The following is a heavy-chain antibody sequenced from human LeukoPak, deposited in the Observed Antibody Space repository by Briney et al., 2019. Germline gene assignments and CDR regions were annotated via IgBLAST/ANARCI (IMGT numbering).Heavy chain of an antibody. J-gene: IGHJ4*02. CDR2: INPNGGFT. CDR3: ARNVASGFDY. D-gene: IGHD1-1*01. V-gene: IGHV1-46*02. Sequence: ASVKVSCKASGFTFHGYHMHWVRQAPGQGLEWMGMINPNGGFTVYAQMFQGRVTMTRDTSTSTVYMELYSLRSEDTAVYYCARNVASGFDYWGQGTLVTVSS. CDR1: GFTFHGYH.